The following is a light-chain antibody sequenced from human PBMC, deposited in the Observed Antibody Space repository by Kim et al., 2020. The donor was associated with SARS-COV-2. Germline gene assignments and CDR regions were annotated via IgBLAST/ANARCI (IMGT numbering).Light chain of an antibody. J-gene: IGLJ2*01. Sequence: GQSITISCTGTSSDVGGYNYVSWYQQHPGKVPKLMIYDVSRRPSGVSNRFSGSKSGNTASLTISGLQTEDEADYYCSSYTGSSTLVFGAGTQLTVL. V-gene: IGLV2-14*03. CDR2: DVS. CDR3: SSYTGSSTLV. CDR1: SSDVGGYNY.